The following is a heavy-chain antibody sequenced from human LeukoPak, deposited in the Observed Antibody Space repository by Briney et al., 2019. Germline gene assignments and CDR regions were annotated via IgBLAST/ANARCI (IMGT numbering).Heavy chain of an antibody. V-gene: IGHV4-34*01. CDR1: GGSFSGYY. J-gene: IGHJ2*01. CDR2: INHSGST. D-gene: IGHD4-17*01. Sequence: PPETLSHTCAVYGGSFSGYYWSWIRQPPGKGLEWIAEINHSGSTNYNPSLKSRVTISVDTSKNQFSLKLSSVTAADTALYYWARGPPPPDYGYKPLRYFDLWGGGTLVTVSS. CDR3: ARGPPPPDYGYKPLRYFDL.